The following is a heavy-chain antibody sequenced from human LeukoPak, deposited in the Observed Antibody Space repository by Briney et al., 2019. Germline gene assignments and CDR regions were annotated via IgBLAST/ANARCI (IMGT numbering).Heavy chain of an antibody. J-gene: IGHJ4*02. D-gene: IGHD2-21*01. CDR2: MNPNSGNT. V-gene: IGHV1-8*02. CDR3: ARGRMWFTDSSYYFDY. Sequence: ASVKVSFKASGGTFSSYAISWVRQAPGQGLEWMGWMNPNSGNTGYAQKFQGRVTMTRNTSISTAYMELSSLRSEDTAVYYCARGRMWFTDSSYYFDYWGQGTLVTVSS. CDR1: GGTFSSYA.